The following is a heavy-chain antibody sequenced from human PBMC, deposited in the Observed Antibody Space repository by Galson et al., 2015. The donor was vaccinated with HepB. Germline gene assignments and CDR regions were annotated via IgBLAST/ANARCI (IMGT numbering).Heavy chain of an antibody. CDR3: TAGWELLGFFDY. Sequence: SVKVSCKASGSTFTGYYMHWVRQAPGQGLEWMGWINPNSGGTNYAQKFQGRVTMTRDTSISTAYMELSRLRSDDTAVYYCTAGWELLGFFDYWGQGTPVTVSS. V-gene: IGHV1-2*02. CDR1: GSTFTGYY. CDR2: INPNSGGT. D-gene: IGHD1-26*01. J-gene: IGHJ4*02.